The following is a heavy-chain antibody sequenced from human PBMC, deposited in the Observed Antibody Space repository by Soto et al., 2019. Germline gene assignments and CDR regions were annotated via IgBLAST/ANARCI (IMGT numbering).Heavy chain of an antibody. CDR2: INAGNGNT. CDR3: ARAVAVPADFDY. Sequence: QVQLVQSGAEEKKPGASVKVSCKASGYTFTSYAMRWVRQAPGQRLEWMGWINAGNGNTKYSQKFQGRVTITRDTSASTAYMELSSLTSEDSAVYYCARAVAVPADFDYWGQGTLVTVSS. V-gene: IGHV1-3*05. J-gene: IGHJ4*02. D-gene: IGHD6-19*01. CDR1: GYTFTSYA.